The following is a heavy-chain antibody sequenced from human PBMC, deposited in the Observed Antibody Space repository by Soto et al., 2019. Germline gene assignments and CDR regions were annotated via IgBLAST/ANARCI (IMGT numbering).Heavy chain of an antibody. CDR1: GGSVSSGSYY. D-gene: IGHD3-10*01. V-gene: IGHV4-61*01. CDR3: AXDHWVVRGVIDYYGMDV. J-gene: IGHJ6*02. CDR2: IYYSGST. Sequence: PSETLSLTCTVSGGSVSSGSYYWSWIRQPPGKGLEWIGYIYYSGSTNYNPSLKSRVTISVDTSKNQFSLKLSSVTAADTAVYYCAXDHWVVRGVIDYYGMDVWGQGTTVTVSS.